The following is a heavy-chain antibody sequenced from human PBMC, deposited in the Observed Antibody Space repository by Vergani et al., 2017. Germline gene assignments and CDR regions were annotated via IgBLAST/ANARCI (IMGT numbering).Heavy chain of an antibody. CDR2: IDHTGRP. CDR3: ARVNTETNGHLYYYYYMCV. CDR1: GGSFTSYH. Sequence: QVQLQQWGGGLLKPSGTLSLTCVVNGGSFTSYHWTWIRQSPGKGLEWVGDIDHTGRPDYNPSRKSRLSMSVDNYRNLFSLTLNSVTDTDTAIYFCARVNTETNGHLYYYYYMCVRGQGNAVTVS. J-gene: IGHJ6*03. V-gene: IGHV4-34*01. D-gene: IGHD4-11*01.